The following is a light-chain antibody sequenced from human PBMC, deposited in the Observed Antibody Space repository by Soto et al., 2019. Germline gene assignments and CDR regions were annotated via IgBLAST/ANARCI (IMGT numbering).Light chain of an antibody. CDR1: QDIGVR. V-gene: IGKV1-12*01. CDR3: LHHYTYPWT. CDR2: RAS. J-gene: IGKJ1*01. Sequence: DIQMTQSPPSVSASVGDRVTITCRASQDIGVRLAWYQQKPGKVPHLLIYRASTLQSGVPSRFSGSGSGTDFVLTINGLQFEDFATYYCLHHYTYPWTFGQGTKVEIK.